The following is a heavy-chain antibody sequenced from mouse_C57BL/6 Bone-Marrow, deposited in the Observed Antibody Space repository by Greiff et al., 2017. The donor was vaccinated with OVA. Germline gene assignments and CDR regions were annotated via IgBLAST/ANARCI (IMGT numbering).Heavy chain of an antibody. CDR2: IHPNSGST. D-gene: IGHD2-4*01. V-gene: IGHV1-64*01. CDR3: ASPNYDYDGVPFDY. CDR1: GYTFTSYW. J-gene: IGHJ2*01. Sequence: QVQLQQPGAELVRPGASVKLSCKASGYTFTSYWMHWVKQRPGQGLEWIGMIHPNSGSTNYNEKFKSKATLTVDKSSSTAYMQLSSLTSEDSAVYYCASPNYDYDGVPFDYWGQGTPLTVYS.